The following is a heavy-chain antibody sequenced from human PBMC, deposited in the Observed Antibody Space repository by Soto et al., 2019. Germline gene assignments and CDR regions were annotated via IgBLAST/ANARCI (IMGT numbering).Heavy chain of an antibody. CDR3: ARASCSGGSRYFDY. Sequence: SETLSLTCAVYGGSFSGYYWSWIRQPPGKGLEWIGEINHSGSTNYNPSLKSRVTISVDTSKNQFSLKLSSVTAADTAVYYCARASCSGGSRYFDYWGQGTLVTVSS. J-gene: IGHJ4*02. V-gene: IGHV4-34*01. D-gene: IGHD2-15*01. CDR1: GGSFSGYY. CDR2: INHSGST.